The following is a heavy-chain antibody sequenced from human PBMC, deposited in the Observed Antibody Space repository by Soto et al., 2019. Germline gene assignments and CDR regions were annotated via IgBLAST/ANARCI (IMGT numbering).Heavy chain of an antibody. J-gene: IGHJ4*02. CDR2: IYYSGST. CDR1: GGSISSYY. Sequence: PSETLSLTCTVSGGSISSYYWSWIRQPPGKGLEWIGYIYYSGSTNYNPSLKSRVTISVDTSKNQFSLKLSSVTAADTAVYYCARQFPVLRFYWNRSPAQIDYWGQGTLVTVSS. V-gene: IGHV4-59*08. D-gene: IGHD3-3*01. CDR3: ARQFPVLRFYWNRSPAQIDY.